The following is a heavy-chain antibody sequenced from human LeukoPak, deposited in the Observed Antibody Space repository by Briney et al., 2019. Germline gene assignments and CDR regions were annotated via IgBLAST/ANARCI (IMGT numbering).Heavy chain of an antibody. CDR3: ARDQVDDYGDYGLFDY. J-gene: IGHJ4*02. CDR2: INPNSGGT. V-gene: IGHV1-2*02. CDR1: GYTFTGYY. D-gene: IGHD4-17*01. Sequence: GASVKVSCKASGYTFTGYYMHWVRQAPGQGLEWMGWINPNSGGTNYAQKFQGRVTMTRDTSISTAYMELSRLRSDDTAVYYCARDQVDDYGDYGLFDYWGQGTLVTVSS.